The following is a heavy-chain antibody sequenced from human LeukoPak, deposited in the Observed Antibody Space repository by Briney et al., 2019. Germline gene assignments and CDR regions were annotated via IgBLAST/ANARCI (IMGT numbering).Heavy chain of an antibody. Sequence: ASVKVSCKASGYTFTNYGISWVRQAPGQGLEWMGWISGYNDNTKYAQKVQGRVTMTTDTSTSTAYMDLGSVRSDDTAVYYCARTYYYDTSGYYQFDYWGQGTLVTVSS. V-gene: IGHV1-18*01. D-gene: IGHD3-22*01. CDR1: GYTFTNYG. CDR2: ISGYNDNT. CDR3: ARTYYYDTSGYYQFDY. J-gene: IGHJ4*02.